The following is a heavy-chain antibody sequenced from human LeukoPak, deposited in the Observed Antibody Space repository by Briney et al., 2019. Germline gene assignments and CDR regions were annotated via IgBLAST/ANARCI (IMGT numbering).Heavy chain of an antibody. J-gene: IGHJ6*02. CDR2: IYYSGST. CDR3: AGGDYYDSSGYYVYYYGMDV. D-gene: IGHD3-22*01. Sequence: SETMSLTCTISGGSISSYYWSWIRQPPGKGLEWIGYIYYSGSTNYNPSLKSRVTISVDTSKNQFSLKLSSVTAADTAVYYCAGGDYYDSSGYYVYYYGMDVWGQGTTVTVSS. V-gene: IGHV4-59*01. CDR1: GGSISSYY.